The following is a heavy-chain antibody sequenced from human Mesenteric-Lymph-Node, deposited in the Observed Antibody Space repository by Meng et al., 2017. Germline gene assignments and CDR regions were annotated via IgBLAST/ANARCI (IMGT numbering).Heavy chain of an antibody. D-gene: IGHD6-19*01. CDR2: ISGSGGDI. Sequence: GGSLRLSCAASGFTFSSYAMSWVRQAPGKGLEWVSGISGSGGDIYYVDSVKGRFTISRDNSKNTLYLQMNSLRAEDTAVYYCARAEQWLAQNHWGQGTRVTVSS. CDR3: ARAEQWLAQNH. V-gene: IGHV3-23*01. CDR1: GFTFSSYA. J-gene: IGHJ5*02.